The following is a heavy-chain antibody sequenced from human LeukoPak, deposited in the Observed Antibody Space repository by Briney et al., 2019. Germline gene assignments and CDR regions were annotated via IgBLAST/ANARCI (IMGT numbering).Heavy chain of an antibody. D-gene: IGHD4-17*01. CDR1: GFTFSSYA. Sequence: GGSLRLSCAPSGFTFSSYAMHWVRPPPCKGREWVGGISYDGSNKYYADSVKGRFTNSRDNSKNTLYLQMNSLRAEDTAVYYCARTRDYGDSDEYYFDYWGQGTLVTVSS. CDR2: ISYDGSNK. CDR3: ARTRDYGDSDEYYFDY. V-gene: IGHV3-30*01. J-gene: IGHJ4*02.